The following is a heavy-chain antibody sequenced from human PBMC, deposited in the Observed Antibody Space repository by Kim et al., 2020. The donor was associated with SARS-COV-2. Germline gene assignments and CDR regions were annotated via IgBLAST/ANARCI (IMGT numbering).Heavy chain of an antibody. CDR3: ARRVGTYYMDV. Sequence: GYAQTFQGRVTMTGNTSTSTAYMELSSLRSEDTAVYYCARRVGTYYMDVWGKGTTVTVSS. D-gene: IGHD1-26*01. V-gene: IGHV1-8*01. J-gene: IGHJ6*03.